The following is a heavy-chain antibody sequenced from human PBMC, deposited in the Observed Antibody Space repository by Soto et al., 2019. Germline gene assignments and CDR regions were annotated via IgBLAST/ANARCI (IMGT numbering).Heavy chain of an antibody. J-gene: IGHJ6*02. Sequence: PGGSLRLSCAASGFTFNSYEMNWVRQAPGKGLEWVSYITSSGSTIYYADSVKGRFTISRDNAKNSLYLQMHSLRAEDTAVYYSARTIAPSYGMDVWGQGTTVTVSS. D-gene: IGHD2-15*01. CDR1: GFTFNSYE. CDR2: ITSSGSTI. CDR3: ARTIAPSYGMDV. V-gene: IGHV3-48*03.